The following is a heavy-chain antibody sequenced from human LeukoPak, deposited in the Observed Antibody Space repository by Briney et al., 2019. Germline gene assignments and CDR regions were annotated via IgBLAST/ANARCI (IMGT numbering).Heavy chain of an antibody. V-gene: IGHV3-48*03. D-gene: IGHD5-18*01. J-gene: IGHJ4*02. CDR3: ARRLSGDSYGLPGY. CDR1: GFTFSSYE. CDR2: ISSSGSTI. Sequence: GGSLRLSCAASGFTFSSYEMNWVRQAPGKGLEWVSYISSSGSTIYNADSVKGRFTISRDNAKNSLYLQMNSLRAEDTAVYYCARRLSGDSYGLPGYWGQGTLVTVSS.